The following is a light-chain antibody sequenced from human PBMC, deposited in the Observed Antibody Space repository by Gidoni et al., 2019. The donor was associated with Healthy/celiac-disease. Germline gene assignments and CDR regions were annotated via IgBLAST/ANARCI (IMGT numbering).Light chain of an antibody. CDR3: QQSYSTPPYT. Sequence: IQMPQSPSSLSASVGDRVTITCRASQSISSYLNWYHHKPGKAPKFLIYAASSLQSGVPSRFSGSGSGTDFTLTISSLQPEDFATYYCQQSYSTPPYTFGQGTKLEIK. CDR1: QSISSY. CDR2: AAS. V-gene: IGKV1-39*01. J-gene: IGKJ2*01.